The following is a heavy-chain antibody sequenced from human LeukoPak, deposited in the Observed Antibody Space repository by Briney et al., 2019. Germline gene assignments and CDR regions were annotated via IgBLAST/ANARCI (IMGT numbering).Heavy chain of an antibody. CDR1: GFTFSNAW. V-gene: IGHV3-15*01. CDR3: TTDHIVVVTARRFDY. D-gene: IGHD2-21*02. CDR2: IKSKTDGGTT. J-gene: IGHJ4*02. Sequence: GGSLRLSCAASGFTFSNAWMSWVRQAPGKGLEWVGRIKSKTDGGTTDYAAPVKGRFTISRDDSKNTLYLQMNSLKTEDTAVYYCTTDHIVVVTARRFDYWGQGTLVTVSS.